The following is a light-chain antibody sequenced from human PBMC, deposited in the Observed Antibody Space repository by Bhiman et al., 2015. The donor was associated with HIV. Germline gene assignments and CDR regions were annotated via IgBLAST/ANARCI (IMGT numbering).Light chain of an antibody. CDR2: DNN. CDR3: ATWDSSLSAEV. Sequence: QSVLTQPPSVSAAPGQKVTISCSGSSSNIWGIIMYPGTSSSQEQSPKLLIYDNNKRPSGIPDRFSASKSGTSATLGITGLQTGDEADYYCATWDSSLSAEVFGGGTQPDRP. J-gene: IGLJ2*01. V-gene: IGLV1-51*01. CDR1: SSNIWGII.